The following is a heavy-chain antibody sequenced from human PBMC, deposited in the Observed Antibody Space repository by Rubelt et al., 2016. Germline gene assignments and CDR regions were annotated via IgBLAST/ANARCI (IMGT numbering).Heavy chain of an antibody. V-gene: IGHV4-39*07. Sequence: QLQLQASGPGLVKPSETLSLTCTVSGGSIRSSRYYWGWIRQPPGKVLEWIGSIYYRGGTYYNPSLKSRVTISVDTSKNQFSLKLSSVTAADTAVYYCARDPRAGTTSFDYWGQGTLVTVSS. D-gene: IGHD1-7*01. CDR3: ARDPRAGTTSFDY. J-gene: IGHJ4*02. CDR2: IYYRGGT. CDR1: GGSIRSSRYY.